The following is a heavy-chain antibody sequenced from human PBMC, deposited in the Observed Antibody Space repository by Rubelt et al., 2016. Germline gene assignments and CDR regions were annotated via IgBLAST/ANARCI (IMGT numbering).Heavy chain of an antibody. CDR1: GYTFTSYG. J-gene: IGHJ5*02. CDR3: ASMYSSSWYRGWFDP. CDR2: ISAYNGNT. V-gene: IGHV1-18*01. D-gene: IGHD6-13*01. Sequence: QVQLVQSGAEVKKPGASVKVSCKASGYTFTSYGISWVRQAPGQGLEWMGWISAYNGNTTYAQKLQGRGTMTTDTSTGTGYMELRSLRADDTGVYYCASMYSSSWYRGWFDPWGQGTLVTVSS.